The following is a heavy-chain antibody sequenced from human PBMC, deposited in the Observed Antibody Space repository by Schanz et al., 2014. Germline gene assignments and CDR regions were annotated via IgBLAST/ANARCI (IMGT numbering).Heavy chain of an antibody. CDR3: TRDRGALINHNDALDL. Sequence: EVQLVESGGGLVQPGGSLRLSCGASGFTVSNNYMNWVRQAPGKGLEWVSVIYSGGRPYYADSVKGRFTISRDNSKNTVYLQMNSLRSEDTAVYYCTRDRGALINHNDALDLWGQGTMVSVSS. CDR2: IYSGGRP. D-gene: IGHD3-16*01. V-gene: IGHV3-66*01. J-gene: IGHJ3*01. CDR1: GFTVSNNY.